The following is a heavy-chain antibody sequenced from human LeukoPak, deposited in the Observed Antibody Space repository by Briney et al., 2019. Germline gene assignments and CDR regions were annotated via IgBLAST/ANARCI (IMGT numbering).Heavy chain of an antibody. CDR1: GFTFNNYG. Sequence: PGRSLRLSCAASGFTFNNYGMHWVRRAPGKGLEWVAVIWYDGSNKYYADSVKGRFTISRDNPKNTLYLQMNSLRAEDTAVYYCATHCSSTSCYMYWGQGTLVTVSS. V-gene: IGHV3-33*01. J-gene: IGHJ4*02. CDR3: ATHCSSTSCYMY. D-gene: IGHD2-2*02. CDR2: IWYDGSNK.